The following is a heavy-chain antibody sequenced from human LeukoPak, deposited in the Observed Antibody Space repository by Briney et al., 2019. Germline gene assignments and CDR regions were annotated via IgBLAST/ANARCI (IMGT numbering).Heavy chain of an antibody. V-gene: IGHV4-59*01. CDR3: ARGALPLCC. Sequence: PSETLSLTCTVSGVSISSYYWSWIRQPPGKGLEWIGYIYYSGSTNYNPSLKSRVTISVDTSKNQFSLKLSSVTAADTAVYYCARGALPLCCWGQGTLVTVSS. CDR1: GVSISSYY. D-gene: IGHD3-16*01. J-gene: IGHJ4*02. CDR2: IYYSGST.